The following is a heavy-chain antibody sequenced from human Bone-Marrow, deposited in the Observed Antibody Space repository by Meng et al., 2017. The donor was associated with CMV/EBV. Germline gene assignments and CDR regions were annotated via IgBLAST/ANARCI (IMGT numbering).Heavy chain of an antibody. CDR1: GFTFSNYA. V-gene: IGHV3-30*07. CDR2: ISFDGTTE. Sequence: GESLKISCTASGFTFSNYAMHWVRQAPGKGLEWVALISFDGTTEYYADSVKGRFTISRDNSKNTLYLQMNSLRAEDTAVYYCARDWLSDIVVVPAAIFDYWGQGTLVTVSS. D-gene: IGHD2-2*01. CDR3: ARDWLSDIVVVPAAIFDY. J-gene: IGHJ4*02.